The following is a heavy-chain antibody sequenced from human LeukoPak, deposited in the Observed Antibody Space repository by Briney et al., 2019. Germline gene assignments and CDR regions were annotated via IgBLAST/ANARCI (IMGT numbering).Heavy chain of an antibody. Sequence: TSETLSLTCTVSGGSISSYYWSWIRQPAGKGLEWIGRIYTSGSTNYNPSLKSRVTMSVDTSKNQFSLKLSSVTAADTAVYYCARSPMGYYYDSSGAFDIWGQGTMVTVSS. CDR3: ARSPMGYYYDSSGAFDI. V-gene: IGHV4-4*07. CDR2: IYTSGST. CDR1: GGSISSYY. D-gene: IGHD3-22*01. J-gene: IGHJ3*02.